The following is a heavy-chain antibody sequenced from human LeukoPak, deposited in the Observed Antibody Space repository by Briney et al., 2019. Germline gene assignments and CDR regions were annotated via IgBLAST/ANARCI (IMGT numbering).Heavy chain of an antibody. J-gene: IGHJ4*02. D-gene: IGHD6-13*01. CDR2: ITSSGTTM. CDR3: ARDPGIAAAGTLFDY. V-gene: IGHV3-48*04. CDR1: GFTFSSYS. Sequence: GGSLRLSCAASGFTFSSYSMSWVRQAPGKGLEWVSCITSSGTTMYYADSVMGRFTISRDNAKNSLYLQMSSLRAEDTAVYYCARDPGIAAAGTLFDYWGQGTLVTVSS.